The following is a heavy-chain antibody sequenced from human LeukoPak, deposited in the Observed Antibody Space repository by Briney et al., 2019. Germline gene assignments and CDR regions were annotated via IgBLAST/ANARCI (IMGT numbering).Heavy chain of an antibody. CDR2: IAYDGSNT. Sequence: QPGGSLRLSCAASGFTFSSYAMHWVRQAPGKGLEWVAVIAYDGSNTYYADSVKGRFTISRDNSKNTLYLQMDSLRGEDRAVYSCTRGDRGSRFLPNDFWGQGTLVTVSS. CDR1: GFTFSSYA. CDR3: TRGDRGSRFLPNDF. J-gene: IGHJ4*02. V-gene: IGHV3-30*07. D-gene: IGHD3-10*01.